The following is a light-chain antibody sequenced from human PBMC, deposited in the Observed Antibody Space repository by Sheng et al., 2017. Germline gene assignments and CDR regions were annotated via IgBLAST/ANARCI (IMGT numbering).Light chain of an antibody. J-gene: IGKJ5*01. V-gene: IGKV4-1*01. CDR3: QQYYTTPIT. CDR2: WAS. CDR1: QSVLYSSNNKNY. Sequence: DIVMTQSPDSLAVSLGERATINCKSSQSVLYSSNNKNYVAWYQQKPGQPPKLLIYWASTRQSGVPDRFSGSGSGTDFSLTISSLQAEDVAVYYCQQYYTTPITFGQGHDWRLN.